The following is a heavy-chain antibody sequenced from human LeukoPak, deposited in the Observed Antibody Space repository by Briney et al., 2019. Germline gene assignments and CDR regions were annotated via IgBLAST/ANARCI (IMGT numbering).Heavy chain of an antibody. D-gene: IGHD6-6*01. CDR2: IYHSGST. CDR3: ARGGAARLHFQN. V-gene: IGHV4-59*01. J-gene: IGHJ1*01. CDR1: GGSISTYY. Sequence: PSETLSLTCTVSGGSISTYYRNWIRQPPGKGLEWIGYIYHSGSTNYNPSLQSRVTISVDTSKNQFSLNLSSVTAADTAVYYCARGGAARLHFQNWGQGTLVTVSS.